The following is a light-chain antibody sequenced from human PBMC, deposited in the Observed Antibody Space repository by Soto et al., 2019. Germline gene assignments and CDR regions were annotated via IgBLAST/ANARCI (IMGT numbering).Light chain of an antibody. J-gene: IGLJ3*02. CDR2: EVS. CDR1: SSDVGGYNF. Sequence: QSVLTQPASVSGSPGQSITISCTGTSSDVGGYNFVSWYQQYPGKAPKLVIYEVSNRPSGISNRFSGSKSANTASLTISGLQTEDEADYYCSSYTKSGTRLFGRGTKLTVL. V-gene: IGLV2-14*01. CDR3: SSYTKSGTRL.